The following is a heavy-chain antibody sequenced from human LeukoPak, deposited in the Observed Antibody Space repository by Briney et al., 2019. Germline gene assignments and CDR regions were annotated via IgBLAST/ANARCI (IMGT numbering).Heavy chain of an antibody. CDR2: IYHSGST. V-gene: IGHV4-30-2*02. D-gene: IGHD5-12*01. CDR3: ASLLSGYDPFDS. Sequence: SQTLSLTCTVSGGSISSGGYYWSWIRQPPGKGLEWIGYIYHSGSTYYNPSLKSRVTISVDRSKNQFSLKLTSVTAADTAVYYCASLLSGYDPFDSWGQGTLVTVSS. CDR1: GGSISSGGYY. J-gene: IGHJ4*02.